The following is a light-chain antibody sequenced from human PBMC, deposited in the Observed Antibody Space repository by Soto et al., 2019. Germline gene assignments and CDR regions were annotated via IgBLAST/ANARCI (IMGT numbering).Light chain of an antibody. CDR1: TSNIGNNP. CDR3: AAWDDNVKGL. CDR2: SDD. Sequence: QSVLTQPPSASGTPGQKVTISCSGSTSNIGNNPVSWYQQFPGAAPKLLISSDDRRPLGVPARFSGSKSGTSASLAISGLQSEDEADYYCAAWDDNVKGLFGGGTKRTVL. V-gene: IGLV1-44*01. J-gene: IGLJ2*01.